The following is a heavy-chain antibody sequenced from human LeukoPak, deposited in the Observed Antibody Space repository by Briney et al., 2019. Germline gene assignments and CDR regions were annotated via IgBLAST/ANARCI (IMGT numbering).Heavy chain of an antibody. J-gene: IGHJ4*02. V-gene: IGHV3-11*01. CDR2: ISGRSLEI. D-gene: IGHD1-1*01. Sequence: GGSLRLSCATSGFTFSDRYMSWLRQAPGKGLEWVSHISGRSLEIYYADSVKGRFTVSRDNAKNSLYLQMSSLRAEDTAVYYCVRNGRTFDYWGQGTLVFVSS. CDR1: GFTFSDRY. CDR3: VRNGRTFDY.